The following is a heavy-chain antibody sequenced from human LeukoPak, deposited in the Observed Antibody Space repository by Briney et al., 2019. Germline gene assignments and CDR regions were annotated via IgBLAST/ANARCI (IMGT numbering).Heavy chain of an antibody. J-gene: IGHJ4*02. D-gene: IGHD3-22*01. CDR3: ARRGHFYDSNGYYYFDY. CDR1: GGSISPYY. Sequence: SETLSLTCTVSGGSISPYYWSWIRQPPGKGLEWIGSIYYSGSTNYNPSLKSRITISIDTSKSQFSLKLSSVTAADTAFYYCARRGHFYDSNGYYYFDYWGQGTLVTVSS. CDR2: IYYSGST. V-gene: IGHV4-59*01.